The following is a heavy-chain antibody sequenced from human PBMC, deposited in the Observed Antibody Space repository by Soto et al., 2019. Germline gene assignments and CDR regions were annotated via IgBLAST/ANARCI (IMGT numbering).Heavy chain of an antibody. CDR2: ISGSGGST. D-gene: IGHD1-26*01. V-gene: IGHV3-23*01. Sequence: GGALRLSCAASGFTFRRYAMSWFRQAPGKWLEWVSAISGSGGSTYYADSVKGRFTISRDNSKNTLYLQMNSLRAEDTAVYYCAKDSGSYPDAFDIWGQGTMVTVSS. CDR3: AKDSGSYPDAFDI. CDR1: GFTFRRYA. J-gene: IGHJ3*02.